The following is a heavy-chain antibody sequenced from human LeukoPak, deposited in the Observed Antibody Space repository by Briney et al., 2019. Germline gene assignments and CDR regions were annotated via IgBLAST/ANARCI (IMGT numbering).Heavy chain of an antibody. CDR3: ARGLYYDSSGYSSPTFDY. Sequence: SVKVSCKASGGTFSSYAISWVRQAPGQGLEWMGRIIPILGIANYAQKFQGRVTITADKSTSTAYMELSSLRSEDTAVYYCARGLYYDSSGYSSPTFDYWGQGTLVTVSS. V-gene: IGHV1-69*04. D-gene: IGHD3-22*01. CDR1: GGTFSSYA. J-gene: IGHJ4*02. CDR2: IIPILGIA.